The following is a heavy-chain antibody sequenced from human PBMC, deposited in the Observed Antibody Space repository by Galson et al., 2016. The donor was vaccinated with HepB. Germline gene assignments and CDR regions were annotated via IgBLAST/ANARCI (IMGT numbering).Heavy chain of an antibody. Sequence: SLRLSCAASGFTFSSYAMSWVRQAPGKGLEWVSATNGAGTYYADSVKGRFTISRDNSENTLYLQMNSLRAEDTAVYYCARAYRYGTGWYGRNDCWGQGTLVTVSS. CDR1: GFTFSSYA. J-gene: IGHJ4*02. V-gene: IGHV3-23*01. CDR3: ARAYRYGTGWYGRNDC. CDR2: TNGAGT. D-gene: IGHD6-19*01.